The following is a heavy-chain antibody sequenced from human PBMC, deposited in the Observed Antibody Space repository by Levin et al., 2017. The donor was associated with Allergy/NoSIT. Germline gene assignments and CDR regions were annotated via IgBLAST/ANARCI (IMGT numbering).Heavy chain of an antibody. CDR2: IYSSGST. Sequence: PSETLSLTCSVSGASITSGPYWSWIRQPAGKGLEWIGLIYSSGSTKYSPSLKSRVTISLDPSKNQFSLNLTSVTAADTAMYFCARDTAMFAFDFWGHGTMVTVSS. CDR3: ARDTAMFAFDF. CDR1: GASITSGPY. D-gene: IGHD5-18*01. J-gene: IGHJ3*01. V-gene: IGHV4-61*02.